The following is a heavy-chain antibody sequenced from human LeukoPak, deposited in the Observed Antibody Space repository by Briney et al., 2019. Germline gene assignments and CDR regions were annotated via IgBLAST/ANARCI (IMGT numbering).Heavy chain of an antibody. J-gene: IGHJ4*02. D-gene: IGHD2-21*02. CDR3: AKDGPADCGGDCYSPDY. Sequence: ASVKVSCKASGYTFSDYYIHWVRQAPGQGLDWMGWIKPNSGATNYPQKFQGRITMTRDTSISTAYMVLSRLRSDDTAMYYCAKDGPADCGGDCYSPDYWGQGSLVTVSS. CDR1: GYTFSDYY. V-gene: IGHV1-2*02. CDR2: IKPNSGAT.